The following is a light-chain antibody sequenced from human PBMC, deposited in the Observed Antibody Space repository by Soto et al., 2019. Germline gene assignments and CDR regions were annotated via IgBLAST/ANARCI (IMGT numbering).Light chain of an antibody. Sequence: IVLTQSPGTLSLSPGERATLSCRASQSVSSSYLAWYQQKPGQAPRLLIYGASSRATGIPDRFSGSGSGTDFTLTISRLEPEDFAVYYCQQYGSSPTWTFGQGTKVDTK. CDR1: QSVSSSY. J-gene: IGKJ1*01. V-gene: IGKV3-20*01. CDR3: QQYGSSPTWT. CDR2: GAS.